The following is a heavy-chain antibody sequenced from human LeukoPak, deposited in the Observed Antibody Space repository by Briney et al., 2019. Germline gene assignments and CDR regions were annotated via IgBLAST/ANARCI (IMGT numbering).Heavy chain of an antibody. D-gene: IGHD3-3*01. CDR1: GFTFSSYW. Sequence: GGSLRLSCAASGFTFSSYWMSWVRQAPGKGLEWVANIRQDGSEEYYVDSVKGRFTISRDNAKNSLYLQMNSRRAEDTAVYYCARERSGYYGDYWGQGTLVTVSS. CDR3: ARERSGYYGDY. J-gene: IGHJ4*02. CDR2: IRQDGSEE. V-gene: IGHV3-7*01.